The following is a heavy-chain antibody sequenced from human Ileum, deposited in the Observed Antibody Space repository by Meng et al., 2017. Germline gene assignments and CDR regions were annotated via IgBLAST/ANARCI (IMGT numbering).Heavy chain of an antibody. V-gene: IGHV3-74*01. Sequence: LGEAGGCLVRPGGSLTLSCAASGFTFSTYSMHWVRQAPGKGLVWVSRINSAESYTGYADSVKGRFTISRDNAKSTLYLQMNSLRAEDTAVYYCARGGTYSSGVHDYWGQGTLVTVSS. CDR3: ARGGTYSSGVHDY. J-gene: IGHJ4*02. CDR2: INSAESYT. D-gene: IGHD6-19*01. CDR1: GFTFSTYS.